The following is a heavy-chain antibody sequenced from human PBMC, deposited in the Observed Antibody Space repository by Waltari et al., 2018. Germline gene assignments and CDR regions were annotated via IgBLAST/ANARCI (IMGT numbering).Heavy chain of an antibody. CDR1: DFTCSSSA. V-gene: IGHV3-30*04. CDR3: ARDYCDRTNCHGMDV. J-gene: IGHJ6*02. Sequence: QVQLLDAGAGVVEPVRSLRIAGAASDFTCSSSAIHWVRQAPGKGLEWVAVISYNARNIYYVDSVKGRFTISRDNSKKTLFLQMNSLRAEDTAIYYCARDYCDRTNCHGMDVWGQGTAVTVSS. CDR2: ISYNARNI. D-gene: IGHD3-22*01.